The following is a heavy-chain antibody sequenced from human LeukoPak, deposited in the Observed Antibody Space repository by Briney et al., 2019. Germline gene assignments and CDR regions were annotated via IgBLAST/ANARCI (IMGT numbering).Heavy chain of an antibody. Sequence: SETLSLTCTVSGGSISSGSYYWSWIRQPAGKGLEWIGRIYTSGSTNYNPSLKSRVTISVDTSKNQFSLKLSSVTAEDTAVYYCAREPKSHRWLPHKGNAFDIWGQGTMVTVSS. J-gene: IGHJ3*02. CDR1: GGSISSGSYY. CDR2: IYTSGST. V-gene: IGHV4-61*02. D-gene: IGHD5-24*01. CDR3: AREPKSHRWLPHKGNAFDI.